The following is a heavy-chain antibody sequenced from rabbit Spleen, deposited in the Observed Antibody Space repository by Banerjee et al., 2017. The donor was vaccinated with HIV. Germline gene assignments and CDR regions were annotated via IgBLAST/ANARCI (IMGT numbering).Heavy chain of an antibody. CDR2: INAVTGKA. CDR3: GRDLAGAIGWNFNL. V-gene: IGHV1S45*01. CDR1: GFSFSNKAV. Sequence: QQQLVESGGGLVRPEGSLKLSCTASGFSFSNKAVMCWVRQAPGKGLQWIACINAVTGKAVYATWAKGRLTISKTSSTTVTLQMTSLTGADTATYFCGRDLAGAIGWNFNLWGQGPLVTVS. D-gene: IGHD4-1*01. J-gene: IGHJ4*01.